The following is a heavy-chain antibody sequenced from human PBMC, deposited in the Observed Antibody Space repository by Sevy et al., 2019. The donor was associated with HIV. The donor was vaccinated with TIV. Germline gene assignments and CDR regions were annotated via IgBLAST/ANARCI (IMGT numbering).Heavy chain of an antibody. Sequence: GGSLRLSCAASGFSFRTYGMNWVRQAPGKGLEWVSYITSSSTYIFYADSVKGRFTISRDDAKNSLYLQMNSLRAEDTAAYSCAREVGRVRGGSELDVWGQGTTVTVSS. CDR2: ITSSSTYI. V-gene: IGHV3-21*05. J-gene: IGHJ6*02. D-gene: IGHD3-10*01. CDR1: GFSFRTYG. CDR3: AREVGRVRGGSELDV.